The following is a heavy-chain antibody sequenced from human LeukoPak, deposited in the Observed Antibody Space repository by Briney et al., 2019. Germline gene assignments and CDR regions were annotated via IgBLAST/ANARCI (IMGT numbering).Heavy chain of an antibody. CDR3: ARGYSSSWYFNWFDP. J-gene: IGHJ5*02. Sequence: SETLSLTCTVSGGSISSSSYYWGWIRQPPGKGLEWIGTIYHSGSTYYNPSLKSRVTISVDTSKNQFSLKLSSVTAADTAVYYCARGYSSSWYFNWFDPWGQGTLVTVSS. CDR2: IYHSGST. CDR1: GGSISSSSYY. D-gene: IGHD6-13*01. V-gene: IGHV4-39*07.